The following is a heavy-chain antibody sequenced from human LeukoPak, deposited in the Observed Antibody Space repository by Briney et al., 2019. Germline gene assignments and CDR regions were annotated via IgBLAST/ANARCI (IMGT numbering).Heavy chain of an antibody. CDR3: ARAALRYYDSSVLY. J-gene: IGHJ4*02. V-gene: IGHV3-30*04. CDR1: GFTFSSYA. D-gene: IGHD3-22*01. CDR2: ISYDGSNK. Sequence: GGSLRLSCAASGFTFSSYAMHWVRQAPGKGLEWVAVISYDGSNKYYADSVKGRFTISRDNSKNTLYLQMNSLRAEDTPVYYCARAALRYYDSSVLYWGQGTLVTVSS.